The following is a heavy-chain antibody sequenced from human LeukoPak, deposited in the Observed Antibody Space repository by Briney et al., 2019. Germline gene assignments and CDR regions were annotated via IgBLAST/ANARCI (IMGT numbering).Heavy chain of an antibody. CDR1: GFTFSSYW. V-gene: IGHV3-74*01. J-gene: IGHJ6*03. D-gene: IGHD1-1*01. CDR3: ARYGTGTLTYYMDV. Sequence: GGSLRLSCAASGFTFSSYWMHWVRQAPGKGLFWSPRINSDGSSTSYADSVKGRFTISRDNAKNTLYLQMNSLRAEDTAVYYCARYGTGTLTYYMDVWGKGTTVTVSS. CDR2: INSDGSST.